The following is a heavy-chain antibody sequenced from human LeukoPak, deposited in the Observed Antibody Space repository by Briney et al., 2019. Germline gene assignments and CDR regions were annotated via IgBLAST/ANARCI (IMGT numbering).Heavy chain of an antibody. D-gene: IGHD1-1*01. J-gene: IGHJ4*02. CDR1: GFSFSNYA. CDR2: ISGSGGST. Sequence: PGGSLRLSCAASGFSFSNYAMSWVRQAPGKGLEWVSGISGSGGSTYYADSVKGRFTISRDNAKNTLYLQMNSLRAEDTAVYYCAKRPRVWYTDYFDYWGQGTLVTVSS. V-gene: IGHV3-23*01. CDR3: AKRPRVWYTDYFDY.